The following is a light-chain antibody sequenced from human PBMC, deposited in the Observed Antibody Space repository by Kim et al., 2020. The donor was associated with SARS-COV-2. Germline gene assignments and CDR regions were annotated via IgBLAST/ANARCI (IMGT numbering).Light chain of an antibody. CDR3: ATWDSSLSVGV. CDR1: RSNIGNNP. J-gene: IGLJ3*02. CDR2: DND. V-gene: IGLV1-51*01. Sequence: QSALTQPPYVSAAPGHKVTISCSGSRSNIGNNPVSWYQQFPGTAPRLITYDNDKRPSGIPDRFSSSKSGTSATLGITGLRTGDEADYYCATWDSSLSVGVFGGGTKVTVL.